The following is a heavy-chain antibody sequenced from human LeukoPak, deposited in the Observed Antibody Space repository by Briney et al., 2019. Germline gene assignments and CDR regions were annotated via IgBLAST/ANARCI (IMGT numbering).Heavy chain of an antibody. CDR2: ISGSGGST. CDR1: GFTFSSYA. Sequence: GGSLRLSCAASGFTFSSYAMSWVRQAPGKGLEWVSAISGSGGSTYYADSVKGRFTISRDNPKNSLYLQMNSLRAEDTAVYYCATPLDYFDTSGYRQGGDWGQGTLVTVSS. D-gene: IGHD3-22*01. V-gene: IGHV3-23*01. J-gene: IGHJ4*02. CDR3: ATPLDYFDTSGYRQGGD.